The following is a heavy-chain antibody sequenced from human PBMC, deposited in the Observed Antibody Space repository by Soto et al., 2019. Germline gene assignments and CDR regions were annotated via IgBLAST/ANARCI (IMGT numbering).Heavy chain of an antibody. Sequence: PSQTLSLTCVISGDSISSNTAAWNWIRQSPSRGLEWLGRTYYRSKWKNDYALSVKSRIIINPDTSKNQLSLQLNSVAPEDTAVYYCVRQHSTSSDYYGLDVWGQGTTVTVSS. V-gene: IGHV6-1*01. CDR1: GDSISSNTAA. CDR3: VRQHSTSSDYYGLDV. D-gene: IGHD6-6*01. J-gene: IGHJ6*02. CDR2: TYYRSKWKN.